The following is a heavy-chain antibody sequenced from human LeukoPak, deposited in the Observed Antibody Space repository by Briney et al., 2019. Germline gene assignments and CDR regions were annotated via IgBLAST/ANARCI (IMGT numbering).Heavy chain of an antibody. D-gene: IGHD6-6*01. CDR1: GYTLIELS. J-gene: IGHJ4*02. Sequence: GASVKVSCKVSGYTLIELSMHWVRQAPGKGLEWMGGFDPEDGETIYAQKFQGRVTMTEDTSTDTAYMELSSLRSEDTAVYYCATDRSRVVRGQLVPVDYWGQGTLVTVSS. CDR2: FDPEDGET. CDR3: ATDRSRVVRGQLVPVDY. V-gene: IGHV1-24*01.